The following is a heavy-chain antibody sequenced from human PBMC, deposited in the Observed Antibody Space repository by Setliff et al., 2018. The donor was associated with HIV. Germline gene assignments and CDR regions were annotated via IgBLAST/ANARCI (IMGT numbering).Heavy chain of an antibody. V-gene: IGHV1-8*02. CDR1: GYTFTNYD. Sequence: ASVKVSCKASGYTFTNYDINWVRQATGQGLEWMGWMNPNSGHTGYAHKFQGRVTMTRDTSISTAYMELSSLTSDDTAVYYCARVVDRDYDFWSAYEYWGQGTMVTVSS. CDR2: MNPNSGHT. D-gene: IGHD3-3*01. J-gene: IGHJ4*02. CDR3: ARVVDRDYDFWSAYEY.